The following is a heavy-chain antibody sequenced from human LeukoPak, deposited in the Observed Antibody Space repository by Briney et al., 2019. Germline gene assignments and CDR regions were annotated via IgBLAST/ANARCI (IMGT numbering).Heavy chain of an antibody. D-gene: IGHD2-2*02. CDR1: GFTFSSYS. J-gene: IGHJ6*02. CDR3: ASMGGYCSSTSCYNYGMDV. V-gene: IGHV3-21*01. CDR2: ISSSSSYI. Sequence: PGGSLRLSCAASGFTFSSYSMNWVRQAPGMGLEWVSSISSSSSYIYYADSVKGRFTISGDNAKNSLYLQMNSLRAEDTAVYYCASMGGYCSSTSCYNYGMDVWGQGTTVTVSS.